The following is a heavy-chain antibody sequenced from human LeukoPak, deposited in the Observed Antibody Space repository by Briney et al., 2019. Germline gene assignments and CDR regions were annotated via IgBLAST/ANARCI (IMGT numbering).Heavy chain of an antibody. CDR2: ISAYNGNT. V-gene: IGHV1-18*01. CDR1: GYTFTSYG. J-gene: IGHJ4*02. Sequence: ASVKVSCKASGYTFTSYGISWVRQAPGQGLEWMGWISAYNGNTNYAQKLQGRVTMTTDTSTSTAYMELRSLRSDDTAVYYCALPYYYDSSGYYAFDYWGQGTLVTVSS. D-gene: IGHD3-22*01. CDR3: ALPYYYDSSGYYAFDY.